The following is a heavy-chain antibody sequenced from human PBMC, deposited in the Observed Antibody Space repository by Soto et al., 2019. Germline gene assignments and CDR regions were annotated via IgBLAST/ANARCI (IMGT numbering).Heavy chain of an antibody. J-gene: IGHJ5*02. D-gene: IGHD6-13*01. CDR1: GFTFRSFT. Sequence: SGGSLRLSCAASGFTFRSFTMNWVRQAPGKGLEWVSTISSNSAYIYYTDALRGRFTISRDNAKNSLHLQMNSLRAEDTAVYYCTRDASRDSSARGWFDPWGPGTMVTVSS. CDR2: ISSNSAYI. V-gene: IGHV3-21*01. CDR3: TRDASRDSSARGWFDP.